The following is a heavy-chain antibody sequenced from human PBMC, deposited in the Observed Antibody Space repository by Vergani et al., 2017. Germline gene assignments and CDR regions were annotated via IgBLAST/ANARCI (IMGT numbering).Heavy chain of an antibody. J-gene: IGHJ5*02. Sequence: QVQLVQSGAEVKKPGSSVKVSCKASGGTFSSYAISWVRQAPGQGLEWMGGIIPIFGTANYAQKFQGRVTITADESTSTAYMELSSLRSEDTAVYYCAGDLPPDPSRYGSSWRRNWFDPWGQGSLVTVSS. CDR2: IIPIFGTA. D-gene: IGHD6-13*01. CDR1: GGTFSSYA. CDR3: AGDLPPDPSRYGSSWRRNWFDP. V-gene: IGHV1-69*01.